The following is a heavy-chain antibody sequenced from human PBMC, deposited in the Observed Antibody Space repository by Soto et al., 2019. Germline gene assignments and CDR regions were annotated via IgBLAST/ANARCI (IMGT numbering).Heavy chain of an antibody. J-gene: IGHJ6*02. V-gene: IGHV1-18*01. CDR2: ISAYNGNT. CDR3: ARGAFCGGAPGCRDMDG. Sequence: QIQLVQSGGEVKKPGASVKVSCKSSGYNFISHSITWVRQAPGQGLEWMGRISAYNGNTNHAQKFQGRLTMTTDTSTSTAYMDLRRLRSDDTAVYYCARGAFCGGAPGCRDMDGWGQRTTVTVSS. D-gene: IGHD2-21*01. CDR1: GYNFISHS.